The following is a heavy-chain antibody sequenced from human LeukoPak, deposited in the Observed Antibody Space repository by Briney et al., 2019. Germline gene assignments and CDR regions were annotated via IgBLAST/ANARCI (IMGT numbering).Heavy chain of an antibody. CDR3: AKDRDSSGRWAVP. CDR1: GASISGYF. J-gene: IGHJ5*02. D-gene: IGHD3-22*01. CDR2: ISSSGNT. V-gene: IGHV4-59*01. Sequence: SETLSLTCTVSGASISGYFWSWIRQPPGKGLEWIGYISSSGNTNYNPSLKSRVTISVDTSKNRFSLKLSSVTAADTAVYYCAKDRDSSGRWAVPWGQGTLVTVSS.